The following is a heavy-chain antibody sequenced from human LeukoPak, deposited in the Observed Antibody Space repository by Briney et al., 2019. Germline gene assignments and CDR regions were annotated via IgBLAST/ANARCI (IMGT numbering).Heavy chain of an antibody. CDR2: IYHSGST. D-gene: IGHD3-10*01. Sequence: SETLSLTCTVSGYSISSGYYWGWIRQPPGKGLEWIGSIYHSGSTYYNPSLKSRVTISVNTSKNQFSLKLSSVTAADTAVYYCRRAFISMVRGVLKPTNWFDPWGQGTLVTVSS. V-gene: IGHV4-38-2*02. J-gene: IGHJ5*02. CDR3: RRAFISMVRGVLKPTNWFDP. CDR1: GYSISSGYY.